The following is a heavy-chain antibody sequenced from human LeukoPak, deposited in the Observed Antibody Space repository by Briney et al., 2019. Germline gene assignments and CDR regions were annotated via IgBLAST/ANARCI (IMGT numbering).Heavy chain of an antibody. CDR3: TKDPNGDYVGAFDF. CDR1: TFAFSSYA. CDR2: ITATGGIS. Sequence: GGSVRLSCAASTFAFSSYAMTWVRQAPGKGLEWVSSITATGGISYADSVKGRFTISRDNSKSTLYLQMNSLRAEDTAVYYCTKDPNGDYVGAFDFWGQGTMVTVSS. D-gene: IGHD4-17*01. J-gene: IGHJ3*01. V-gene: IGHV3-23*01.